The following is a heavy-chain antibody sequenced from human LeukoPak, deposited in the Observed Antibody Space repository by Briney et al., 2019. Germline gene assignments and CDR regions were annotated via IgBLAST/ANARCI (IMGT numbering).Heavy chain of an antibody. Sequence: PGGALRLSCAASGFTFSRYSMNWVGQAPGKGLEWVSSISSTSSYLYYADSVKGRFTISRDSAKNSLNLQMSSLRAEDTAVYYCARVVTPHYYYGMDVWGQGTTLTVSS. J-gene: IGHJ6*02. CDR3: ARVVTPHYYYGMDV. D-gene: IGHD3-10*01. CDR2: ISSTSSYL. V-gene: IGHV3-21*01. CDR1: GFTFSRYS.